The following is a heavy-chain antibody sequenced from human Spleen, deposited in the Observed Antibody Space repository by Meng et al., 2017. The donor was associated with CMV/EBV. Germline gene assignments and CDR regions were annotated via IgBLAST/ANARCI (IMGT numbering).Heavy chain of an antibody. CDR1: GGSFSGYY. Sequence: SETLSLTCGVYGGSFSGYYWSWIRQPPGKGLEWIGEINHSGSTNYNPSLKSRVTISVDTSKNQFSLKLSSVTAADTAVYYCARDPRSYSGSYYSYYYYGMDVWGQGTTVTVSS. CDR2: INHSGST. J-gene: IGHJ6*02. V-gene: IGHV4-34*01. CDR3: ARDPRSYSGSYYSYYYYGMDV. D-gene: IGHD1-26*01.